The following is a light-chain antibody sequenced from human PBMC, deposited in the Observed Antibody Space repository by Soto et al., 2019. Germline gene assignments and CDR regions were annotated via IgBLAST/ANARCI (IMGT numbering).Light chain of an antibody. CDR2: GAS. CDR3: QQYGTTFT. J-gene: IGKJ3*01. CDR1: QRVSSRN. V-gene: IGKV3-20*01. Sequence: EIVLPQSPGPLSLSPGERATLSCRASQRVSSRNLAWYQQQPGQAPRLLIYGASSRATGIPDRFRGSGSGTDFTLTISRLEPEDFAVYYGQQYGTTFTFGPGTKVDIK.